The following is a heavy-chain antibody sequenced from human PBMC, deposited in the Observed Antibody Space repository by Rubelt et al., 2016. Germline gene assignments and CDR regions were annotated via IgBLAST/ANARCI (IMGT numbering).Heavy chain of an antibody. CDR3: ARVFLSSRYGMDV. D-gene: IGHD6-19*01. V-gene: IGHV1-18*01. Sequence: LHGAGQGLEWMGWISAYNGNTNYAQKLQGRVTMTTDTSTSTAYMELRSLRSDDTAVYYCARVFLSSRYGMDVWGQGTTVTVSS. CDR2: ISAYNGNT. J-gene: IGHJ6*02.